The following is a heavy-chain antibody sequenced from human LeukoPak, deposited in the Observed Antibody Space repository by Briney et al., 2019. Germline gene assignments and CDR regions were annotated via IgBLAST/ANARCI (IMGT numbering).Heavy chain of an antibody. Sequence: PGGSLRLSCVASGFTFSDYAMNWVRQAPGKGLEWVSTFKTKYHPVYYAESVRGRFTISTDNSRNTVFLQMNSLRADDTALYYCARSVPDYTRFDYWGQGALVTVSS. CDR1: GFTFSDYA. D-gene: IGHD4-11*01. J-gene: IGHJ4*02. V-gene: IGHV3-23*05. CDR2: FKTKYHPV. CDR3: ARSVPDYTRFDY.